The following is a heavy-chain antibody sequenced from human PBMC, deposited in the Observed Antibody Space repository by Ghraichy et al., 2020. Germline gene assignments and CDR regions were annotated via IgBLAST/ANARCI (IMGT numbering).Heavy chain of an antibody. J-gene: IGHJ2*01. Sequence: ASVKVSCKASGFTFSSYHINWVRQATGQGLEWMGWVNPDSGNTGYAQQFQGRVTMARNTSISTAYMELSSLTSEDTAVYYCARVGDGYNYFDLWGRGTLVTVSS. D-gene: IGHD5-24*01. CDR2: VNPDSGNT. V-gene: IGHV1-8*01. CDR3: ARVGDGYNYFDL. CDR1: GFTFSSYH.